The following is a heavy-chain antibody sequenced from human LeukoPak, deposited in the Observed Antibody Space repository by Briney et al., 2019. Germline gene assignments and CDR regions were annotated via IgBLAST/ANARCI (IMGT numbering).Heavy chain of an antibody. CDR2: IIPIFGTA. V-gene: IGHV1-69*13. CDR3: ARGGGRDGYNPFDY. CDR1: RGTFSIYA. J-gene: IGHJ4*02. Sequence: SVKVSCKASRGTFSIYAISWVRQAPGQGLEWMVGIIPIFGTANYAQKFQGRVTITADESTSTAYMELSSLRSEDTAVYYCARGGGRDGYNPFDYWGQGTLVTVSS. D-gene: IGHD5-24*01.